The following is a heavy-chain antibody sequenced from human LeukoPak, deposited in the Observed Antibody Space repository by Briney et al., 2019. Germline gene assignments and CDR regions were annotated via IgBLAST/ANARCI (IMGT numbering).Heavy chain of an antibody. Sequence: SETLSLTCTVSGGSISSYYWSWIRQPPGKGLEWIGYIYYSGSTNYNPSLKSRVTISVDTSKNQFSLKLSSVTAADTAVYYCASRVGALGAFDIWGQGTMVTVSS. D-gene: IGHD1-26*01. CDR3: ASRVGALGAFDI. CDR1: GGSISSYY. V-gene: IGHV4-59*01. CDR2: IYYSGST. J-gene: IGHJ3*02.